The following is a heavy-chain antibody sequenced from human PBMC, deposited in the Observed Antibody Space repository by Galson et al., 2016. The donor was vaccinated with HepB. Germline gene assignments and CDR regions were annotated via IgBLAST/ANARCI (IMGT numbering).Heavy chain of an antibody. CDR2: ISWQRGNI. D-gene: IGHD2-15*01. J-gene: IGHJ6*02. CDR3: AKATLGAATFYYGMGV. Sequence: SLRLSCAASGFTFDDYAMHWVRQAPGKGLEWVSVISWQRGNIGYADSVKGRFTISRDNAKNSLYLQMNSLRTEDTALYYCAKATLGAATFYYGMGVWGHGTTVIVSS. CDR1: GFTFDDYA. V-gene: IGHV3-9*01.